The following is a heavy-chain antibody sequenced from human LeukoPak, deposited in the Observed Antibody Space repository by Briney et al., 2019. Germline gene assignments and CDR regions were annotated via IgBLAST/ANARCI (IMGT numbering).Heavy chain of an antibody. CDR3: ARARFYSSSTYYYMDV. CDR2: IKQDGSEK. Sequence: GGSLRLSCAASGFTFSSYWMSWVRQAPGKGREWVANIKQDGSEKYYVDSVKGRFTISRDNAKNSLYLQMNSLGAEDTAVYYCARARFYSSSTYYYMDVWGKGTTVTVSS. V-gene: IGHV3-7*01. D-gene: IGHD6-6*01. J-gene: IGHJ6*03. CDR1: GFTFSSYW.